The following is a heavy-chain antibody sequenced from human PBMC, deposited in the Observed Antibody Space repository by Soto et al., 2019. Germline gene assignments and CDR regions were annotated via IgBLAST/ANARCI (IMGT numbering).Heavy chain of an antibody. V-gene: IGHV1-8*03. Sequence: GASVKVSCKASGYTFTRYDINWVGQAPGQGLEWLGWMDPNSGSTGYAQNFQGQVTISADKSITTTYLQWSSLKASDTAIYYCAASIFYYGMDVWGQGTTVTVSS. CDR1: GYTFTRYD. CDR3: AASIFYYGMDV. J-gene: IGHJ6*02. CDR2: MDPNSGST.